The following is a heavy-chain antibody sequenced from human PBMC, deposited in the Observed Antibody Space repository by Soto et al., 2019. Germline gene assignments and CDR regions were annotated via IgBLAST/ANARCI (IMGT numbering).Heavy chain of an antibody. D-gene: IGHD6-6*01. CDR3: AREGSSSSSWDY. Sequence: GGSLRLSCAASGFTVSSNYMSWVRQAPGKGLEWVSVIYSGGSTYYADSVKGRFTISRDNSKNTLDLQMNSLRAEDTAVYYCAREGSSSSSWDYWGQGTLVTVSS. CDR1: GFTVSSNY. V-gene: IGHV3-66*02. J-gene: IGHJ4*02. CDR2: IYSGGST.